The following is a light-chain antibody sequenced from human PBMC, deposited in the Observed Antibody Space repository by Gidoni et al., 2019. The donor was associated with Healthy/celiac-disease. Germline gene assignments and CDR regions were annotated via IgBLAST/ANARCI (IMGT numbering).Light chain of an antibody. Sequence: EIVLTQSPATLPLSPGARATPSCRASQSVSIYLSWYQQKPGQAPRLLIYDASNRATGLPARFSGSGSGTDVTLTISSLEPEDLAVYYCQQRSNWPPLTFGGGTKVEIK. CDR1: QSVSIY. CDR2: DAS. J-gene: IGKJ4*01. CDR3: QQRSNWPPLT. V-gene: IGKV3-11*01.